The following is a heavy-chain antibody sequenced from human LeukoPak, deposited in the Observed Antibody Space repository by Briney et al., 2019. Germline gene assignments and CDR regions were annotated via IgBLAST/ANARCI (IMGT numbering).Heavy chain of an antibody. J-gene: IGHJ5*02. CDR2: INHSGST. CDR3: ARGRSRGAWCDP. Sequence: PPETLSLTCAVHGGSFRGYYWSWIPQPPGKGLEWIGEINHSGSTNYNPSLKSRVTISVDTSKNQFSLRLSSVTAADTAVYYCARGRSRGAWCDPWGQGTLVTVSS. V-gene: IGHV4-34*01. D-gene: IGHD3-10*01. CDR1: GGSFRGYY.